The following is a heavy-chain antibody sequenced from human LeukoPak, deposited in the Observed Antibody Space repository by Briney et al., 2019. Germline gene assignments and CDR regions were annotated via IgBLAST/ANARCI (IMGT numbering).Heavy chain of an antibody. J-gene: IGHJ4*02. V-gene: IGHV1-69-2*01. D-gene: IGHD2-2*01. CDR1: GYTFTDYY. CDR3: ATLGSTSYTDY. CDR2: VDPEDGAT. Sequence: ASVKISCKVSGYTFTDYYMHWVQQAPGKGLEWMGLVDPEDGATIYAEKFRGRVTIIADTSTDTAYMELSSLRSEDTAVYYCATLGSTSYTDYWGQGTLVTVSS.